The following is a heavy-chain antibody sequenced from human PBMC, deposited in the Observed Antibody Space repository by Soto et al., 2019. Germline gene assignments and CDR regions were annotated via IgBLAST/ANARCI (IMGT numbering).Heavy chain of an antibody. CDR1: GYSFTSYW. Sequence: GESLKISCKGSGYSFTSYWISWVRQMPGKGLEWMGRIDPSDSYTNYSPSFQGHVTISADKSISTAYLQWSSLKASDTAMYYCARSSDIVVVPAAFEPAEYYYYGTDVWGQGTTVTVSS. J-gene: IGHJ6*02. CDR3: ARSSDIVVVPAAFEPAEYYYYGTDV. D-gene: IGHD2-2*01. CDR2: IDPSDSYT. V-gene: IGHV5-10-1*01.